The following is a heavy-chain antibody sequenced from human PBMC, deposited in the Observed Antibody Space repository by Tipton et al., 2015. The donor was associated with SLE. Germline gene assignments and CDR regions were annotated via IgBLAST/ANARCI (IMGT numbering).Heavy chain of an antibody. CDR1: GFTFSSYT. CDR2: ISSSSDGITT. Sequence: SLRLSCAASGFTFSSYTMNWVRQAPGKGLEWVSSISSSSDGITTYYANSVKGRFTISRDNSKNTLYLQMGSLRGEDMAVYYCAREKRANTDDAFDTWGQGTMVTVSS. V-gene: IGHV3-64*01. D-gene: IGHD1-26*01. J-gene: IGHJ3*02. CDR3: AREKRANTDDAFDT.